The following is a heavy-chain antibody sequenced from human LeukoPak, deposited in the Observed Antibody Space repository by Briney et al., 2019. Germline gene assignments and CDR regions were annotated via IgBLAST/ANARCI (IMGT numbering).Heavy chain of an antibody. J-gene: IGHJ4*02. V-gene: IGHV1-46*03. CDR2: INPSGGST. D-gene: IGHD3-16*01. Sequence: ASVKVSCKASGYTFTSYYMHWVRQAPGQGLEWMGIINPSGGSTSYAQKSQGRVTMTRDTSTSTVYMELSSLRSGDTAVYYCARDLIMITFGGGLDYWGQGTLVTVSS. CDR1: GYTFTSYY. CDR3: ARDLIMITFGGGLDY.